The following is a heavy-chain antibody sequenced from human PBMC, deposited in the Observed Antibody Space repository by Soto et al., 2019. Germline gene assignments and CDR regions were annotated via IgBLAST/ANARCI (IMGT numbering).Heavy chain of an antibody. CDR2: ISYSGST. J-gene: IGHJ4*02. CDR3: ARHRCSSTSCYGDY. Sequence: QLQLQESGPGLVKPSETLSLTCTVSGGSISSSTYYWGWIRQPPGKGLEWIGSISYSGSTYYNPSLKSRVTISVDTSKKQFSLKLSSVTAAATAVYFCARHRCSSTSCYGDYWGQGTLVTVSS. CDR1: GGSISSSTYY. D-gene: IGHD2-2*01. V-gene: IGHV4-39*01.